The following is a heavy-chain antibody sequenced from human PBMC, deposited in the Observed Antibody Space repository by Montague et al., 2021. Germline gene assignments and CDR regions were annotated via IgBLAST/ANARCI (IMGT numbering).Heavy chain of an antibody. CDR2: IQSGGYT. Sequence: SLRLSCAASGFSVNNMFMTWVRQAPGKGLEWVSTIQSGGYTDFADSVKGRLTITRDNAENFLHLQMNSLRAEDTAVYYCARALVVSASRHYYGLDVWGQGTTVTVSS. CDR1: GFSVNNMF. D-gene: IGHD2-15*01. CDR3: ARALVVSASRHYYGLDV. J-gene: IGHJ6*02. V-gene: IGHV3-66*01.